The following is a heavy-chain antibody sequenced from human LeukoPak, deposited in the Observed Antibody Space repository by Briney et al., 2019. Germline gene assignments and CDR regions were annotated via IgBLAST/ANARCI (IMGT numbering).Heavy chain of an antibody. J-gene: IGHJ3*02. CDR3: ARLITGTTTAFDI. CDR1: GGSISSSSYY. Sequence: SETLSLACTVSGGSISSSSYYWGWIRQPPGKGLEWIGSIYYSGSTYYNPSLKSRVTISVDTSKNQFSLKLSSVTAADTAVYYCARLITGTTTAFDIWGQGTMVTVSS. V-gene: IGHV4-39*01. D-gene: IGHD1-7*01. CDR2: IYYSGST.